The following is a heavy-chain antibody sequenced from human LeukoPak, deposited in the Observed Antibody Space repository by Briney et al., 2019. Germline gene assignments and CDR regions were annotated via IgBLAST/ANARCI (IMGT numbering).Heavy chain of an antibody. CDR1: GGSISSYS. D-gene: IGHD1-14*01. CDR3: GRDGPSDRYTWFAT. J-gene: IGHJ5*02. CDR2: IYCSGTI. Sequence: SETLSLTCSVSGGSISSYSWSWIRQPPGKGLEWIGCIYCSGTIYYNPSLKRRVTFSVDTSTNQFSLELSSMTAADTAVYYCGRDGPSDRYTWFATGGQGFLAIASS. V-gene: IGHV4-59*01.